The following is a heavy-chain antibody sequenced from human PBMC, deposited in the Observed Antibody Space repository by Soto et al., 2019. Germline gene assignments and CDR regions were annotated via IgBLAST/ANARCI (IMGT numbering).Heavy chain of an antibody. V-gene: IGHV3-23*01. CDR2: ISGSGGST. CDR1: GFTFSSYA. J-gene: IGHJ3*02. Sequence: GGSLRLSCAASGFTFSSYAMSWVRQAPGKGLEWVSAISGSGGSTYYADSVKGRFTISRDNSKNTLYLQMNSLRAEDTAVYYCAQDHEGYYYAPLAFDIWGQGTMVTVS. CDR3: AQDHEGYYYAPLAFDI. D-gene: IGHD3-10*01.